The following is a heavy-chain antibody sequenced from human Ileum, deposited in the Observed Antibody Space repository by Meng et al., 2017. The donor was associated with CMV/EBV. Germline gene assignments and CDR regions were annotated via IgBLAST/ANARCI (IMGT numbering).Heavy chain of an antibody. J-gene: IGHJ4*02. CDR2: INPKSGGT. D-gene: IGHD2/OR15-2a*01. CDR1: RYTFTGYY. V-gene: IGHV1-2*02. CDR3: ARGVRMGSTREYSFDF. Sequence: QRVQSWAEIKKLRALVQVSCKASRYTFTGYYLHWVRQVPGQGLEWMGWINPKSGGTKFAQNFQGRVSMTRDTSINTAFMELSRLRSDDTAVYFCARGVRMGSTREYSFDFWGQGTLVTVSS.